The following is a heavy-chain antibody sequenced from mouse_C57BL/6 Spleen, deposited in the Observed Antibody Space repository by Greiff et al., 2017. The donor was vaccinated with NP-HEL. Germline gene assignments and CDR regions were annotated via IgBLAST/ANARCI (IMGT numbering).Heavy chain of an antibody. J-gene: IGHJ3*01. CDR2: IYPGSGST. Sequence: QVQLQQPGAELVKPGASVKMSCKASGYTFTSYWITWVKQRPGQGLEWIGDIYPGSGSTNYNEKFKSKATLTVDTSSSTAYMQLSSLTSEDSAVYYCAGGRDYDDGAGFAYWGQGTLVTVSA. CDR1: GYTFTSYW. V-gene: IGHV1-55*01. D-gene: IGHD2-4*01. CDR3: AGGRDYDDGAGFAY.